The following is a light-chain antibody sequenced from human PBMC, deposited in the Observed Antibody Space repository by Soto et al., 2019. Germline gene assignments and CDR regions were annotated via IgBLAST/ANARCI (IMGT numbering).Light chain of an antibody. CDR3: SSYTSSSTLYV. CDR2: DVS. J-gene: IGLJ1*01. CDR1: SGDVGGYNY. V-gene: IGLV2-14*01. Sequence: QSVLTQPASVSRSPGQSITISCTGTSGDVGGYNYVSWYQQHPGKAPKLMIYDVSNRPSGVSNRFSGSKSGNTASLTISGLQAEDEADYYCSSYTSSSTLYVFGTGTKLTVL.